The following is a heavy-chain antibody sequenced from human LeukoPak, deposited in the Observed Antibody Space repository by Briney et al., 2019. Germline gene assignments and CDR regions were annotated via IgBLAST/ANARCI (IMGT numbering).Heavy chain of an antibody. J-gene: IGHJ3*01. CDR2: FHYSGTT. D-gene: IGHD4-17*01. Sequence: SETLSLTCTVSGGSISTYYWSWIRQPPGKGLEWIGYFHYSGTTNYNPSLKSRVTISVDTSKNQFSLKLSSVTAADTAVYHCAREGTVTTRAFDLWGQGTMVTVSS. CDR1: GGSISTYY. V-gene: IGHV4-59*01. CDR3: AREGTVTTRAFDL.